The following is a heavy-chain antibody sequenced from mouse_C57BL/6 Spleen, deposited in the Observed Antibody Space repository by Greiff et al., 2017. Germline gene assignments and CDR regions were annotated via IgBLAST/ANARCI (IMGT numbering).Heavy chain of an antibody. Sequence: VQLQQPGAELVMPGASVKLSCKASGYTFTSYWMHWVKQRPGQGLEWIGEIDPSDSYTNYNQKFKGKSTLTVDKSSSTAYMQLSSLTSEDSAVYYCARGAFQTGYFDGWGTGTTVTVAS. CDR1: GYTFTSYW. V-gene: IGHV1-69*01. J-gene: IGHJ1*03. CDR3: ARGAFQTGYFDG. CDR2: IDPSDSYT.